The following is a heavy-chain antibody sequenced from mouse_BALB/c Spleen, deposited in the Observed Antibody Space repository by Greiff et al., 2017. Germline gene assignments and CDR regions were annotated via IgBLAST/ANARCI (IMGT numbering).Heavy chain of an antibody. CDR3: ARHEPAMDY. V-gene: IGHV5-12-2*01. CDR1: GFTFSSYT. Sequence: EVQRVESGGGLVQPGGSLKLSCAASGFTFSSYTMSWVRQTPEKRLEWVAYISNGGGSTYYPDTVKGRFAISRDNAKNTLYLQMSSLKSEDTAMYYCARHEPAMDYWGQGTSVTVSS. CDR2: ISNGGGST. J-gene: IGHJ4*01.